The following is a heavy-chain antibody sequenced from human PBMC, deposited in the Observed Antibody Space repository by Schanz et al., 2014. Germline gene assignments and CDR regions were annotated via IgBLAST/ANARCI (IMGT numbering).Heavy chain of an antibody. V-gene: IGHV3-30*18. D-gene: IGHD2-8*02. Sequence: QVQLVESGGGVVQPGRSRRLSCEASGFTFSSYGMHWVRQAPGKGLEWVAVISYDGNNEDYADSVKGRFSISRDNSQNTLYLQMDSLRPEDTAVYFCAKDTEYCHGGACYCFEYWGLGILVNVSS. CDR1: GFTFSSYG. CDR3: AKDTEYCHGGACYCFEY. CDR2: ISYDGNNE. J-gene: IGHJ4*02.